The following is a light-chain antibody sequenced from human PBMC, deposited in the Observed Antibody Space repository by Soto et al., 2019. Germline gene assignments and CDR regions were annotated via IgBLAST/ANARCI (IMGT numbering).Light chain of an antibody. V-gene: IGLV2-14*01. CDR2: EVS. CDR1: SSDVGGYNY. CDR3: SSYTCSSTVV. Sequence: QSALTQPASVSGSPGQSITISCTGTSSDVGGYNYVSWYQQHPGKAPKLMIYEVSNRPSGVSNRFSGSKSGNTASLTISGLQAEDEAEYYCSSYTCSSTVVFGGGTQLTVL. J-gene: IGLJ2*01.